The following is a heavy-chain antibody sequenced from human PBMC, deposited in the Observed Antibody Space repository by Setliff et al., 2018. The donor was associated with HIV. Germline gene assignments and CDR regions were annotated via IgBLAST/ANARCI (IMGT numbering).Heavy chain of an antibody. CDR3: ASYRKAERWLQLGGNFDY. Sequence: PSETLSLTCTVSGDSISNYYWSWVRQPPGKGLEWIGYIYTTGSTNYNPSLKSRVTMSVDTSKNQFSLRLTSVTAADTAVYYCASYRKAERWLQLGGNFDYWGRGTLVTVSS. CDR1: GDSISNYY. D-gene: IGHD5-12*01. J-gene: IGHJ4*02. CDR2: IYTTGST. V-gene: IGHV4-4*09.